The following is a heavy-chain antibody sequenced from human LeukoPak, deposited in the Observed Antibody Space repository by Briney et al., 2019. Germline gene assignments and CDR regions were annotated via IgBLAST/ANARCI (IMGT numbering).Heavy chain of an antibody. CDR1: GGTFSSYA. V-gene: IGHV1-69*01. D-gene: IGHD5-12*01. CDR3: ARDDGEVATGYYYGMDV. J-gene: IGHJ6*04. CDR2: IIPIFGTA. Sequence: SVKVSCKASGGTFSSYAISWVRQAPGQGLEWMGGIIPIFGTANYAQKFQGRVTVTADESTSTAYMELSSLRSEDTAVYYCARDDGEVATGYYYGMDVWGKGTTVTVSS.